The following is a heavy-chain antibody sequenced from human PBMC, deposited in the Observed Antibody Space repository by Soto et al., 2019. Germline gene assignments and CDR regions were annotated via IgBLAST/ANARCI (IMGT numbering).Heavy chain of an antibody. Sequence: QVQLVQSGAEVRKPGSSVKVSCQGSGGTFSTYAFVWVRQAPGQGLEWMGGVLPIFGTANYAPKVQDRGTITADQSTSTGYMQLSVLRSDDTAIYYPARASMLRVCISYFFDLWGQRTLVTVSS. D-gene: IGHD3-16*01. CDR1: GGTFSTYA. J-gene: IGHJ4*02. V-gene: IGHV1-69*01. CDR3: ARASMLRVCISYFFDL. CDR2: VLPIFGTA.